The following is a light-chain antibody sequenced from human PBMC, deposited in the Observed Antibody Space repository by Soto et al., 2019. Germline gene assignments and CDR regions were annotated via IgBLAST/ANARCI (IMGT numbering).Light chain of an antibody. CDR3: QQYIKWPIT. J-gene: IGKJ5*01. V-gene: IGKV3-15*01. CDR1: QSVSSK. Sequence: EIVMTQSPATLSVSPGERATLSCRGSQSVSSKLAWYHQKPGQAPRLLIYDASSRATGIPARFSGSVSGTEFTLTISSLQSKDFAVYYCQQYIKWPITFGQGTRLEIK. CDR2: DAS.